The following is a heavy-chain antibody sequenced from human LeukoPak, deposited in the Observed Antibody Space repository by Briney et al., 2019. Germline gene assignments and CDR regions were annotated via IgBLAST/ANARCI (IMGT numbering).Heavy chain of an antibody. CDR1: GGSFSGYY. CDR3: ARGFLPTTVVTPPGAYYFDY. CDR2: INHSGST. D-gene: IGHD4-23*01. Sequence: PSETLSLTCAVYGGSFSGYYWSWIRQPPGKGLEWIGEINHSGSTNYNPSLKSRVTISVDTSKNQFSLKLSPVTAADTAVYYCARGFLPTTVVTPPGAYYFDYWGQGTLVTVSS. J-gene: IGHJ4*02. V-gene: IGHV4-34*01.